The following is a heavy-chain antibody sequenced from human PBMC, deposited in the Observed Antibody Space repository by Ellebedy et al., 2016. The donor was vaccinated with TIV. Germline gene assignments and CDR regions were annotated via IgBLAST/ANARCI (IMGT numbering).Heavy chain of an antibody. CDR3: AKDPRFLEWLYDY. Sequence: GESLKISXAASGFTFSSYAMSWVRQAPGKGLEWVSAISGSGGSTYYADSVKGRFTISRDNSKNTLYLQMNSLRAEDTAVYYCAKDPRFLEWLYDYWGQGTLVTVSS. CDR1: GFTFSSYA. CDR2: ISGSGGST. D-gene: IGHD3-3*01. V-gene: IGHV3-23*01. J-gene: IGHJ4*02.